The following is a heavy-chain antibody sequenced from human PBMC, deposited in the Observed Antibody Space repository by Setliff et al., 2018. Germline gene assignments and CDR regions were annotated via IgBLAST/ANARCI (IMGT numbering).Heavy chain of an antibody. CDR1: GFTFSSYS. D-gene: IGHD3-3*01. Sequence: GGSLRLSCAASGFTFSSYSMNWVRQAPGKGLEWVSSISSSISYIYYADSVKGRITISRDNAKNSLYLQMNSLRAEDTAVYYCARDRPGAIFGVVTPFDYWGQGTRGTVSS. CDR2: ISSSISYI. J-gene: IGHJ4*02. CDR3: ARDRPGAIFGVVTPFDY. V-gene: IGHV3-21*01.